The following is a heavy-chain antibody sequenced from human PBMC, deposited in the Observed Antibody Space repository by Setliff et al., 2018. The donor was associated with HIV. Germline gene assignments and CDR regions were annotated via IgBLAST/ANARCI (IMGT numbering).Heavy chain of an antibody. CDR2: VFPDDSDT. J-gene: IGHJ4*02. Sequence: GSLKISCQASGYSFTTLWIAWVRQMPGKGLEWMGMVFPDDSDTRYSPSFQGQVSMSADKSINTAYLQWSSLKASDTAVYYCARSMGFKATTRLDFWGPGTLVTVSS. CDR1: GYSFTTLW. V-gene: IGHV5-51*01. CDR3: ARSMGFKATTRLDF. D-gene: IGHD3-10*01.